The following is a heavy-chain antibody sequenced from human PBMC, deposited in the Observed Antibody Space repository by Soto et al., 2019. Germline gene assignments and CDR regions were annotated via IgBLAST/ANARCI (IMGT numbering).Heavy chain of an antibody. CDR3: ARGGTPIDY. CDR2: ISAYNGNT. Sequence: QVQLVQSGAEVKKTGASVKVSCKTSGYTFTNFGISWVRQAPGQVIEWMGCISAYNGNTNYAQNFQGRVIMTTDTSASTAYMEPRSLRSHDSAVDYWARGGTPIDYWGQGTLVTVSS. J-gene: IGHJ4*02. V-gene: IGHV1-18*01. D-gene: IGHD3-16*01. CDR1: GYTFTNFG.